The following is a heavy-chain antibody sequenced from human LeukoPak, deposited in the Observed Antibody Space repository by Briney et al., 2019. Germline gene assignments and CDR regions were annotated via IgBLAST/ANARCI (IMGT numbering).Heavy chain of an antibody. V-gene: IGHV7-4-1*01. Sequence: ASVKVSCKASGYTFTSYAMNWVRQAPGQGLEWMGWINTNTGNPTYAQGFTGRFVFSLDTSVSTAYLQICSLKAEDTAVYYCAREGTYSNYGGSYGMDVWGQGTTVTVPS. D-gene: IGHD4-11*01. CDR1: GYTFTSYA. J-gene: IGHJ6*02. CDR2: INTNTGNP. CDR3: AREGTYSNYGGSYGMDV.